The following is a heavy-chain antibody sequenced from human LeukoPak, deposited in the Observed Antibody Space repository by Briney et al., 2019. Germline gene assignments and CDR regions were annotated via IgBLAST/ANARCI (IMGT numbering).Heavy chain of an antibody. CDR2: IYYSGST. D-gene: IGHD3-3*01. Sequence: SETLSLTCTVSGGSISSSSYYWGWIRQPPGKGLEWIGYIYYSGSTNYNPSLKSRVTISVDTSKNQFSLKLSSVTAADTAVYYCARDLQRITIFGVVSDAFDIWGQGTMVTVSS. CDR1: GGSISSSSYY. J-gene: IGHJ3*02. V-gene: IGHV4-61*01. CDR3: ARDLQRITIFGVVSDAFDI.